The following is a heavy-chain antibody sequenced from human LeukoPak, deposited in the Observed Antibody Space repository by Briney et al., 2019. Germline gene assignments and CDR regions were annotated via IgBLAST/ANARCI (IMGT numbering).Heavy chain of an antibody. CDR1: GGSISSYY. CDR2: IYYSGST. D-gene: IGHD3-22*01. J-gene: IGHJ1*01. V-gene: IGHV4-59*01. Sequence: SETLSLTCTVSGGSISSYYWSWIRQPPGKGLEWIGYIYYSGSTNYNPSLKSRVTISVDTSKNQFSLKLSSVTAADTAVYYCPRGYYDSSGYYPAEYFQHWGQGTLVTVSS. CDR3: PRGYYDSSGYYPAEYFQH.